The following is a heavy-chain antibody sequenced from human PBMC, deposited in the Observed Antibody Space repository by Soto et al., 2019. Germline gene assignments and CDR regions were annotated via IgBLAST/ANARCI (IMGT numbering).Heavy chain of an antibody. D-gene: IGHD3-3*01. CDR2: IIPIFGTA. Sequence: SVKVSCKASGGTFSSYAISWVRQAPGQGLEWKGGIIPIFGTANYAKKIQGRVTITADESTSTAYMELSSLRSEDTAVYYCARVPAYYDFWSGYLSQPQDWGQGTMVTVSS. J-gene: IGHJ3*01. CDR1: GGTFSSYA. CDR3: ARVPAYYDFWSGYLSQPQD. V-gene: IGHV1-69*13.